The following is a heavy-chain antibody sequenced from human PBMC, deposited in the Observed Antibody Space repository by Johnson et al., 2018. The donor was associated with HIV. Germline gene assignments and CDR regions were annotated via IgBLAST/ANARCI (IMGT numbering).Heavy chain of an antibody. CDR1: GFTFSSYW. CDR2: IKQDGSEK. J-gene: IGHJ3*02. V-gene: IGHV3-7*01. CDR3: ARGQQLVLGAFDI. D-gene: IGHD6-13*01. Sequence: VQLVESGGGVVQPGRSLRLSCAASGFTFSSYWMSWVRQAPGKGLEWVANIKQDGSEKYYADSVKGRFTISRDNSKNTLYLQMNSLRAEDTAVYYCARGQQLVLGAFDIWGQGTMVTVSS.